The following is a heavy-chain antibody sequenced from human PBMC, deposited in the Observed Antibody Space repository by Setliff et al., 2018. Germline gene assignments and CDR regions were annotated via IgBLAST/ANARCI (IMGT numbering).Heavy chain of an antibody. D-gene: IGHD1-26*01. Sequence: ASVKVSCKASGYTFSGYYMHWVRQAPGQGLEWMGWINPNGGGTNYAQKFQGWVTMTRDTSISTAYMELSRLRSDDTAVYYCARVAVGAMGADYWGQGTLVTVSS. V-gene: IGHV1-2*04. CDR3: ARVAVGAMGADY. J-gene: IGHJ4*02. CDR2: INPNGGGT. CDR1: GYTFSGYY.